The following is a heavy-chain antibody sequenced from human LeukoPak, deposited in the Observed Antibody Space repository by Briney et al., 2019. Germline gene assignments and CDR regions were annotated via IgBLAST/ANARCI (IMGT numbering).Heavy chain of an antibody. D-gene: IGHD2-2*01. CDR3: AREIPAATKNAFDM. Sequence: PGGSLRLSCAASGFTFSSYGMHWVRQAPGKGLEWVAVIWNDGSNKYNADSVKGRFTISRDNSKNTLYLQMNSLRVEDTAVYYCAREIPAATKNAFDMWGQGTLVTVSS. CDR2: IWNDGSNK. V-gene: IGHV3-33*01. J-gene: IGHJ3*02. CDR1: GFTFSSYG.